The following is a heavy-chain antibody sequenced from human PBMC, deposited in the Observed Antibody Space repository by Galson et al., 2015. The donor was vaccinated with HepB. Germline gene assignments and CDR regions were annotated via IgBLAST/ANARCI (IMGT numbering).Heavy chain of an antibody. Sequence: QSGAEVKKPGESLKISCKGSGYSFTSYWIGWVRQMPGKGLEWMGIIYPGDSDTRYSPSFQGQVTISADKSISTAYLQWSSLKASDTAMYYCAKQGGSEGIAVAADWGPYFDYWGQGTLVTVSS. CDR2: IYPGDSDT. J-gene: IGHJ4*02. V-gene: IGHV5-51*01. CDR1: GYSFTSYW. D-gene: IGHD6-19*01. CDR3: AKQGGSEGIAVAADWGPYFDY.